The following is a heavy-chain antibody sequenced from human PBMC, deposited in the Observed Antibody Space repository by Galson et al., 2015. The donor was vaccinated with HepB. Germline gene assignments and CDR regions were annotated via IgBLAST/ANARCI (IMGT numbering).Heavy chain of an antibody. CDR3: ARQMEGATSWFDP. Sequence: QSGAEVKKPGESLKISCKGSGYSFTSYWIGWGRQMPGKGLEWMGIIYPGYSDTRYSPSFQGQVTISADMSVSTAYLQWSSLTASDTAMYYCARQMEGATSWFDPWGQGTLVTVSS. CDR1: GYSFTSYW. J-gene: IGHJ5*02. CDR2: IYPGYSDT. V-gene: IGHV5-51*01. D-gene: IGHD1-26*01.